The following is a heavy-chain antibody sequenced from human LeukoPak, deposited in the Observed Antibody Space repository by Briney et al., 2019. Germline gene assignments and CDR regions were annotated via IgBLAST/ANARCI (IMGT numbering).Heavy chain of an antibody. V-gene: IGHV1-46*02. D-gene: IGHD1-26*01. CDR2: INPSGSST. CDR3: ARDNSVGDTAWWFDP. CDR1: GGTLNSYV. Sequence: ASVKVSCKASGGTLNSYVISWVRQAPGQGLEWMGLINPSGSSTSYAQKFQGRLSLTRDMSTSTDYMELSSLRSEDTAVYYCARDNSVGDTAWWFDPWGQGTLVTVSS. J-gene: IGHJ5*02.